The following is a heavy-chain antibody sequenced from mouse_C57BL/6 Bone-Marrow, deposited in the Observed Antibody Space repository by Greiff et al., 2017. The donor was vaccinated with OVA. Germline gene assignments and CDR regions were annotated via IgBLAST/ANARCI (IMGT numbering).Heavy chain of an antibody. CDR2: ISSGSSTI. V-gene: IGHV5-17*01. Sequence: VQLKESGGGLVKPGGSLKLSCAASGFTFSDYGMHWVRQAPEKGLEWVAYISSGSSTIYYADTVKGRFTISRDNAKNTLFLQMTSLRSEDTAMYYCARNWDEGYFDVWGTGTTVTVSS. CDR1: GFTFSDYG. J-gene: IGHJ1*03. D-gene: IGHD4-1*01. CDR3: ARNWDEGYFDV.